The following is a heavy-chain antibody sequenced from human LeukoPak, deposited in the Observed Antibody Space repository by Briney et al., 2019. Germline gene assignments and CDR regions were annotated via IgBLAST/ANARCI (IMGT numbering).Heavy chain of an antibody. CDR2: IYYSVST. CDR3: ARDRITMVRARSFYGMDV. V-gene: IGHV4-31*03. J-gene: IGHJ6*02. CDR1: GGSISSGGYY. Sequence: SETLSLTCTVSGGSISSGGYYWSWIRQHPGKGLEWIGYIYYSVSTYYSPSLKSRVTISVDTSKNQFSLKLSSVTAADTAVYYCARDRITMVRARSFYGMDVWGQGTTVTVSS. D-gene: IGHD3-10*01.